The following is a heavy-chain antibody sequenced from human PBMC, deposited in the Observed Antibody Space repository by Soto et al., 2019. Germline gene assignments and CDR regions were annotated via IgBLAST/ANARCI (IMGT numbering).Heavy chain of an antibody. V-gene: IGHV1-18*01. J-gene: IGHJ4*02. D-gene: IGHD2-2*01. CDR2: ISGYNGDT. CDR1: FSNFG. CDR3: ARDSDIVIVPTAQPFDY. Sequence: FSNFGISWVRQAPGQGHEWMGWISGYNGDTNYLQRFQGRVTMTTDTSTSTAYMELTSLRSDDTAVYYCARDSDIVIVPTAQPFDYWGQGTLVTVSS.